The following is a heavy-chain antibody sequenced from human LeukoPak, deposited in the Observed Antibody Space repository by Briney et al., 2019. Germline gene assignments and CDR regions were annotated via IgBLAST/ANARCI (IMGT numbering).Heavy chain of an antibody. V-gene: IGHV3-33*01. D-gene: IGHD4-17*01. CDR1: GFTFSSYG. CDR3: ARDFYGDFSKFDY. Sequence: GRSLRLSCAASGFTFSSYGMHWVRQAPGKGLEGVAFIWYDGSDKNYADSVKGRFTISRDNSKNTLYLQMNSLRAEDTAVYYCARDFYGDFSKFDYWGQGTLVTVSS. CDR2: IWYDGSDK. J-gene: IGHJ4*02.